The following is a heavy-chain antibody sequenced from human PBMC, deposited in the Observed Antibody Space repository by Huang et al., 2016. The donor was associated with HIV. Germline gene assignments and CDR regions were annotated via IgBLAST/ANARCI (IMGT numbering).Heavy chain of an antibody. Sequence: QVQLVESGGGVVLPGRSLRLSCAASGFPFISYAMRWGRQAPGKGMEWGAVCWDEGSNKDYGDFVKGRFTISRDNSKNTLFLQMNSLRTEDTAVYYCARDRYCSGGGCYFFDYWGQGTLVTVSS. V-gene: IGHV3-30-3*01. D-gene: IGHD2-15*01. CDR2: CWDEGSNK. CDR1: GFPFISYA. J-gene: IGHJ4*02. CDR3: ARDRYCSGGGCYFFDY.